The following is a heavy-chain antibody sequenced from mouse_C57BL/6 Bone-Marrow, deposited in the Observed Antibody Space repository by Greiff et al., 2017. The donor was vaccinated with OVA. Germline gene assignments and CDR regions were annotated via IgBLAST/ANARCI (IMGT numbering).Heavy chain of an antibody. CDR2: ISSGGSYT. CDR1: GFTFSSYG. Sequence: EVMLVESGGDLVKPGGSLKLSCAASGFTFSSYGMSWVRQTPDKRLEWVATISSGGSYTYYPDSVKGRFTISRDNAKNTLYLQMSSLNSEDTAMYYCSRHILTGPFAYWGQGTLVTVSA. J-gene: IGHJ3*01. D-gene: IGHD4-1*01. V-gene: IGHV5-6*01. CDR3: SRHILTGPFAY.